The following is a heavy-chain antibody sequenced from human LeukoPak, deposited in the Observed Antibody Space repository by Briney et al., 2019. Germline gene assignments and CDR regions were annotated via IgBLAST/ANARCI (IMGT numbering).Heavy chain of an antibody. Sequence: GGSLRLSCAASGFTFSSYAMSWVRQAPGKGLGWVSAISGSGGSTYYADSVEGRSTISRDNSKNTLYLQMNSLRAEDTAVYYCAKDWRYNYSNYGGDYWGQGTLVTVSS. CDR3: AKDWRYNYSNYGGDY. J-gene: IGHJ4*02. D-gene: IGHD4-11*01. V-gene: IGHV3-23*01. CDR2: ISGSGGST. CDR1: GFTFSSYA.